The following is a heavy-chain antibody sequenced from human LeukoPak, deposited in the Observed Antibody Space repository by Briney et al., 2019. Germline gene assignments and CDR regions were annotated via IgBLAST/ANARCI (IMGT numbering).Heavy chain of an antibody. Sequence: GGSLRLSCAASGLTFSSYGMHWVRQAPGKGLEWVAVISYDGSNKYFADSVKGRFTISRDNSKNTLYLQMNSLRAEDTAVYYCGGPYLTDAFDIWGQGIMVAVSS. D-gene: IGHD4/OR15-4a*01. CDR3: GGPYLTDAFDI. V-gene: IGHV3-30*03. J-gene: IGHJ3*02. CDR1: GLTFSSYG. CDR2: ISYDGSNK.